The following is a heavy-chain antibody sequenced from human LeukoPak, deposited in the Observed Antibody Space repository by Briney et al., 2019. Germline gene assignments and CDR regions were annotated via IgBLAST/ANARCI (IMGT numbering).Heavy chain of an antibody. CDR2: INPNSGGT. CDR1: GYTFTDYY. J-gene: IGHJ4*02. Sequence: ASVKVSCKASGYTFTDYYIHWVRQAPGQGLEWMGWINPNSGGTRYAQKFQGRATMTRDTSITTAYMDLSRLKSDDTAAYYCARDQGDYWGQGTPVAVSS. V-gene: IGHV1-2*02. CDR3: ARDQGDY.